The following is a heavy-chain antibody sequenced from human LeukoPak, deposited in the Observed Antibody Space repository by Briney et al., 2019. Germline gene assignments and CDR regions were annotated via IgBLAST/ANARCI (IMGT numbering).Heavy chain of an antibody. CDR3: ARGYSYGRSFDY. CDR1: GGSISSGGYS. J-gene: IGHJ4*02. Sequence: TPETLSLTCAVSGGSISSGGYSWSWIRQPPGKGLEWIGYIYHSVSTYYNPSLKSRVTISVDRSKNQFSLKLSSVTAADTAVYYCARGYSYGRSFDYWGQGTLVTVSS. CDR2: IYHSVST. V-gene: IGHV4-30-2*01. D-gene: IGHD5-18*01.